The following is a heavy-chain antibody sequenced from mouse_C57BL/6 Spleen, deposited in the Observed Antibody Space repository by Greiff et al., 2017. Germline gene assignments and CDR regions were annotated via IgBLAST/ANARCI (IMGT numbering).Heavy chain of an antibody. CDR2: IWSGGST. CDR3: ARSQTAQATVAIDN. D-gene: IGHD3-2*02. J-gene: IGHJ4*01. Sequence: VQRVESGPGLVQPSQSLSITCTVSGFSLTSYGVHWVRQSPGKGLEWLGVIWSGGSTDYNAAFISRLSISKDNSKSQVFFKMNSLQAVDTAIYYCARSQTAQATVAIDNWGQGTSDTVST. V-gene: IGHV2-2*01. CDR1: GFSLTSYG.